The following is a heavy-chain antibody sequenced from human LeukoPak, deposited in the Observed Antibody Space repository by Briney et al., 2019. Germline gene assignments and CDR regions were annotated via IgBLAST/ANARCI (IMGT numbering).Heavy chain of an antibody. V-gene: IGHV1-2*02. J-gene: IGHJ6*03. CDR2: INPNSGGT. D-gene: IGHD6-13*01. Sequence: ASVKVSCKASGYTFTDYYMHWVRQAPGQGLEWMGWINPNSGGTNYAQKFQGRVTMTRDTSISTAYMELSRLRSDDTAVYYCARARRGSSWYYYYYMDVWGKGTTVTVSS. CDR1: GYTFTDYY. CDR3: ARARRGSSWYYYYYMDV.